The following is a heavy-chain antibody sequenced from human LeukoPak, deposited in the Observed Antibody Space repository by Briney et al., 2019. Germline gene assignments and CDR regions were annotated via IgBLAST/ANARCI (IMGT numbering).Heavy chain of an antibody. V-gene: IGHV3-7*01. CDR3: ARDRSPWSYDFDY. D-gene: IGHD3-10*01. J-gene: IGHJ4*02. CDR1: GFTFSSYW. CDR2: IKQDGSEK. Sequence: GGSLRLSCAASGFTFSSYWRSSVRQAPGKGLEWVANIKQDGSEKYYVDSVKGRFTISRDNAKNSLYLQMNSLRAEDTAVYYCARDRSPWSYDFDYWGQGTLVTVSS.